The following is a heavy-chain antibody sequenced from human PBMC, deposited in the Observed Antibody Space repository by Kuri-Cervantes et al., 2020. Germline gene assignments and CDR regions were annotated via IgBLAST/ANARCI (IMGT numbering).Heavy chain of an antibody. CDR1: DGSISSYY. V-gene: IGHV4-4*07. CDR3: ARLWDGSGSSPDDY. D-gene: IGHD3-10*01. J-gene: IGHJ4*02. Sequence: SETLSLTFHVSDGSISSYYWSWIRQPAGKGLEWIGRIYTSGSTNYNPSLRSRVTMSVDTSKNQFSLQLRSVTAADTAVYYCARLWDGSGSSPDDYWGQGILVTVSS. CDR2: IYTSGST.